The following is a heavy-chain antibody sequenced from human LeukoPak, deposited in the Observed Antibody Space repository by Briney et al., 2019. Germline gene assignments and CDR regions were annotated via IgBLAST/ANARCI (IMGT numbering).Heavy chain of an antibody. J-gene: IGHJ3*02. CDR3: ARDKANLIYSRSWHDAFDI. Sequence: SETLSLTCTVSVGSISSSSYYWGWIRQPPGTGLEWLGSIYYSESTYYNPSLKSRVTISVDTSKNQFSLKLSSVTAADTAVYYCARDKANLIYSRSWHDAFDIWGEGTMVTVSS. V-gene: IGHV4-39*07. CDR2: IYYSEST. D-gene: IGHD6-13*01. CDR1: VGSISSSSYY.